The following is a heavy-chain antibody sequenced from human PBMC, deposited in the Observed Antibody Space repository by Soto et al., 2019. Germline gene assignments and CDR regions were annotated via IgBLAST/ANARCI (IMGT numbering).Heavy chain of an antibody. D-gene: IGHD2-21*01. Sequence: PSETLSLTCTVSGGSISGFYWTWIRQPAGKGLEWIGYIHTRGNTKYNPSLNSRVTMSVDTSKNQFFLKLNSVTAADTAVYYCARDLSMTYYRGVDVWGQGTMVTVSS. V-gene: IGHV4-4*07. CDR1: GGSISGFY. CDR2: IHTRGNT. J-gene: IGHJ6*02. CDR3: ARDLSMTYYRGVDV.